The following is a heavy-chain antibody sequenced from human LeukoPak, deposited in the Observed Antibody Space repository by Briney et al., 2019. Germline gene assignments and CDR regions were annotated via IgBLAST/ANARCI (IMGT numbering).Heavy chain of an antibody. Sequence: GGSLRLSCAASGFIFSNVWMSWVRQAPGKGLEWVANIKQDGSQSYYVDSVQGRFTISRDNAKNSLYLQMNSLRAEDTAVYYCARMVRGVSYYFDYWGQGTLVTVSP. CDR1: GFIFSNVW. V-gene: IGHV3-7*01. CDR2: IKQDGSQS. CDR3: ARMVRGVSYYFDY. D-gene: IGHD3-10*01. J-gene: IGHJ4*02.